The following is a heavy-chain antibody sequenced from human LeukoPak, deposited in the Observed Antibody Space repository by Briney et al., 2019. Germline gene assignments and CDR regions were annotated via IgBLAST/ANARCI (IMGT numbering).Heavy chain of an antibody. J-gene: IGHJ4*02. CDR2: ISSNGGST. D-gene: IGHD4-17*01. CDR3: VKDLSGSTVTTKYFDY. V-gene: IGHV3-64D*06. Sequence: PGGSLRLSCSASGFTFSSYAMHWVRQAPGKGLEYVSAISSNGGSTYYADSVKGRFTISRDNSKNTLYLQMSSLRAEDTAVYYCVKDLSGSTVTTKYFDYWGQGTLVTVFS. CDR1: GFTFSSYA.